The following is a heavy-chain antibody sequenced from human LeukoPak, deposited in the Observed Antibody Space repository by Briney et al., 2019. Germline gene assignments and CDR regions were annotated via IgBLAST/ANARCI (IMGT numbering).Heavy chain of an antibody. CDR1: GGSISSSSYY. CDR2: IYHSGST. Sequence: PSETLSLTCTVSGGSISSSSYYWGWIRQPPGKGLEWIGSIYHSGSTYYNPSLKSRVTISVDTSKNQFSLKLSSVTAADTAVYYCARPLDDYVWGSYRFDAFDIWGQGTMVTVSS. J-gene: IGHJ3*02. CDR3: ARPLDDYVWGSYRFDAFDI. D-gene: IGHD3-16*02. V-gene: IGHV4-39*07.